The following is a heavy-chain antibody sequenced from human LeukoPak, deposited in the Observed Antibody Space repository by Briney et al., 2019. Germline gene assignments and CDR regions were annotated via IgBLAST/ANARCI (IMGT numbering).Heavy chain of an antibody. CDR2: INPNSGAT. V-gene: IGHV1-2*02. CDR3: TRAKRVIFDY. J-gene: IGHJ4*02. Sequence: GASVKVSCKASGYTSTGYYMHWVRQAPGQGLEWMGWINPNSGATLYAQKFQGRVTMTRDTSINTAYMELSSLRSDDTAVYYCTRAKRVIFDYWGQGTLVTVSS. CDR1: GYTSTGYY. D-gene: IGHD1-1*01.